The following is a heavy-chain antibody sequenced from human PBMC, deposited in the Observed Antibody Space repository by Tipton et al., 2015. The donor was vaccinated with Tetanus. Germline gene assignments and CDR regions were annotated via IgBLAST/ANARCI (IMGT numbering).Heavy chain of an antibody. D-gene: IGHD5-12*01. J-gene: IGHJ4*02. CDR2: ISVYNGNT. V-gene: IGHV1-18*01. CDR1: GYTFNTFG. Sequence: QLVQSGAGVKKPGASVKVSCKASGYTFNTFGISWVRQAPGQGLEWIGWISVYNGNTNYGQNVQGRVTMTTDTPANTAYMELRSLRSDDTAVYYCARHVRGYSGYDFDYWGQGTLVTVSS. CDR3: ARHVRGYSGYDFDY.